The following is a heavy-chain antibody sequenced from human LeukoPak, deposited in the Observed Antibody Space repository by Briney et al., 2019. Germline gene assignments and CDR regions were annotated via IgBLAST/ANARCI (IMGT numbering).Heavy chain of an antibody. D-gene: IGHD2-2*01. CDR2: INPNSGGT. V-gene: IGHV1-2*06. CDR3: AILRRGYCSSTSCWGHDAFDI. Sequence: ASVKVSCKASGYTFTGYYMHWVRQAPGQGHEWMGRINPNSGGTNYAQKFQGRVTMTRDTSISTAYMELSRLRSDDTAVYYCAILRRGYCSSTSCWGHDAFDIWGQGTMVTVSS. J-gene: IGHJ3*02. CDR1: GYTFTGYY.